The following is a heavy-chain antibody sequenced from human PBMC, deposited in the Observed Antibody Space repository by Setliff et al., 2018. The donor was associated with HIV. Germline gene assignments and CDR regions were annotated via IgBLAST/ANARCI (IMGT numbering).Heavy chain of an antibody. J-gene: IGHJ4*02. CDR3: ARGSGGYYYDSSGYLDY. CDR1: GGSISSGDNY. D-gene: IGHD3-22*01. CDR2: ISYSGST. V-gene: IGHV4-39*07. Sequence: SETLSLTCTVSGGSISSGDNYWSWIRQHPGKGLEWIGSISYSGSTYYNPSLKSRVTISVDTSKNQFSLKLSSVTAADTAVYYCARGSGGYYYDSSGYLDYWGQGTLVTVSS.